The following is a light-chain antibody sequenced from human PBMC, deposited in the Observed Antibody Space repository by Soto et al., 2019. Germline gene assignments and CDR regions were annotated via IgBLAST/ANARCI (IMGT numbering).Light chain of an antibody. Sequence: QSALTQPASVSGSPGQSITLSCTGTSSDVGAYNYVSWYQQHPGKAPKLMIYDVSNRPSGVSNRFSGSKSGNTASLTISGLQGEDEADYYCSSYRNSETPVFGTGTKVTVL. CDR2: DVS. CDR1: SSDVGAYNY. J-gene: IGLJ1*01. CDR3: SSYRNSETPV. V-gene: IGLV2-14*01.